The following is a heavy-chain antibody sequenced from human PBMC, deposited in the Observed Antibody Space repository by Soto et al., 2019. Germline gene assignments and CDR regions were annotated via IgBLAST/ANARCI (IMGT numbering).Heavy chain of an antibody. CDR3: TTDQIAVAGTFNYYYGMDV. V-gene: IGHV3-15*07. CDR2: IKSKTDGGTT. Sequence: PGGSLRLSGAASGFTFSNGWMNWVRQAPGKGLEWVGRIKSKTDGGTTDYAAPVKGRFTISRDDSKNTLYLQMNSLKTEDTAVYYCTTDQIAVAGTFNYYYGMDVWGQGTTVTVSS. D-gene: IGHD6-19*01. CDR1: GFTFSNGW. J-gene: IGHJ6*02.